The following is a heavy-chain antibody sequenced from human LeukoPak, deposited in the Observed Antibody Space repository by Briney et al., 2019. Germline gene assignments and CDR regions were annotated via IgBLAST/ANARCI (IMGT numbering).Heavy chain of an antibody. J-gene: IGHJ4*02. Sequence: GASVKVSCKASGYTFTGYYMHWVRQAPGQGLQWMGWINPNSGDTHFAQKFQGRVTMTTDTSITTAYMELNRLRSDDTAVYYCARGGNYGSGTYTALDYWGQGAMVTVSS. CDR3: ARGGNYGSGTYTALDY. D-gene: IGHD3-10*01. CDR2: INPNSGDT. V-gene: IGHV1-2*02. CDR1: GYTFTGYY.